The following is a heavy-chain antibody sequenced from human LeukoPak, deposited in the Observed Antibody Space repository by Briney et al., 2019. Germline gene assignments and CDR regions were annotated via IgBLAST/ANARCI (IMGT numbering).Heavy chain of an antibody. CDR3: ARLTDFDY. J-gene: IGHJ4*02. CDR1: GGSISDHY. Sequence: SETLSLTCTVSGGSISDHYWGWIRQPPGKGLEWIGSIYYSGSTYYNPSLKSRVTISVDTSKNQFSLKLSSVTAADTAVYYCARLTDFDYWGQGALVTVSS. CDR2: IYYSGST. V-gene: IGHV4-39*01.